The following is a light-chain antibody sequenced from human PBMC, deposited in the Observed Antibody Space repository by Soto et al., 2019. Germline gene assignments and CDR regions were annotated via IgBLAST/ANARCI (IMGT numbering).Light chain of an antibody. CDR3: QQYGDSPPIT. Sequence: EIVLTQSPGTLSLSPGERATLSCRASQSVSSTYLAWYQQKPGQAPRLFIYSASSRATGIPDRFSGSGSGTDFTLTISRLEPEDFAVYYCQQYGDSPPITFGQGTGLETK. CDR1: QSVSSTY. J-gene: IGKJ5*01. V-gene: IGKV3-20*01. CDR2: SAS.